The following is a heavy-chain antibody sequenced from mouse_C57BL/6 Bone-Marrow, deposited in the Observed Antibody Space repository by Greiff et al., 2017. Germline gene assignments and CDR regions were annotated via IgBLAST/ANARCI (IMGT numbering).Heavy chain of an antibody. V-gene: IGHV1-81*01. CDR2: IYPRSGNT. CDR3: ARYFDV. Sequence: VKVVESGAELARPGASVKLSCKASGYTFTSYGISWVKQRTGQGLEWIGEIYPRSGNTYYNEKFKGKATLTADKSSITAYMELRILTSEDSAVYCCARYFDVWGTGTTVTVSS. CDR1: GYTFTSYG. J-gene: IGHJ1*03.